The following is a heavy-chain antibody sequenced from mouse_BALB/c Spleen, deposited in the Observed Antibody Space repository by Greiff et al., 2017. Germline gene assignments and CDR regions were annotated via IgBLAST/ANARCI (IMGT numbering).Heavy chain of an antibody. CDR3: ARGYDGRRAMDD. D-gene: IGHD2-14*01. J-gene: IGHJ4*01. V-gene: IGHV1S81*02. Sequence: QVQLQQPGAELVKPGASVKLSCKASGYTFTSYWMHWVKQRPGQGLEWIGEINPSNGRTNYNEKFKSKATLTVDKSSSTAYMQLSSLTSEDSAVYYCARGYDGRRAMDDWGQGTSVTVSS. CDR2: INPSNGRT. CDR1: GYTFTSYW.